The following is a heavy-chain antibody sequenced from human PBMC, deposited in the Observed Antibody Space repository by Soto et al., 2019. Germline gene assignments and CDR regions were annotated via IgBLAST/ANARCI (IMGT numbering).Heavy chain of an antibody. J-gene: IGHJ6*02. Sequence: PSQTLSLTCVISGDSVSSNSAAWNWVRQSPSRGLEWLGRTYYRSRWYNDYAVSVRSRITVNADTSKNQFSLHLNSVTPEDTAVYYCARARGYGYDYYYYGMDVWGQGTTVTVSS. CDR3: ARARGYGYDYYYYGMDV. CDR1: GDSVSSNSAA. D-gene: IGHD5-18*01. CDR2: TYYRSRWYN. V-gene: IGHV6-1*01.